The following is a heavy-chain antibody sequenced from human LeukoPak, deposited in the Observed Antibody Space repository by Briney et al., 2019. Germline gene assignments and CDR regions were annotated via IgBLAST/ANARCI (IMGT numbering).Heavy chain of an antibody. J-gene: IGHJ4*02. CDR3: ARRYLGILGSIDY. D-gene: IGHD3-3*01. CDR1: GGSISSYY. V-gene: IGHV4-59*12. Sequence: SETLSLTCTVSGGSISSYYWSWIRQPPGKGLEWIGYIYYSGSTNYNPSLKSRVTISVDTSKNQFSLKLNSVTAADTAVYYCARRYLGILGSIDYWGQGTLVTVSS. CDR2: IYYSGST.